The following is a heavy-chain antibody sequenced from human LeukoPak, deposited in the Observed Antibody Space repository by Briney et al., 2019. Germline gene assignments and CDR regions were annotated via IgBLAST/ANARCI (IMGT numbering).Heavy chain of an antibody. CDR1: GGSISSYY. D-gene: IGHD3-22*01. V-gene: IGHV4-59*01. Sequence: PSGTLSLTCTVSGGSISSYYWSWIRQPPGKGLEWIGYIYYSGSTNYNPSLKSRVTISVDTSKNQFSLKLSSVTAADTAVYYCAGTYYCDSSGYFDYWGQGTLVTVSS. CDR3: AGTYYCDSSGYFDY. J-gene: IGHJ4*02. CDR2: IYYSGST.